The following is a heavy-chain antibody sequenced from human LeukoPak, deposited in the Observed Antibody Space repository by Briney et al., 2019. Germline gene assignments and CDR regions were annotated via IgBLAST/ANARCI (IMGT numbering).Heavy chain of an antibody. CDR3: AKDVAYSSGWYCCFDY. Sequence: GRSLRLSCAASGFTFSSYAMHWVRQAPGKGLEWVSAISGSGGSTYYADSVKGRFTISRDNSKNTLYLQMNSLRAEDTAVYYCAKDVAYSSGWYCCFDYWGQGTLVTVSS. CDR1: GFTFSSYA. V-gene: IGHV3-23*01. J-gene: IGHJ4*02. D-gene: IGHD6-19*01. CDR2: ISGSGGST.